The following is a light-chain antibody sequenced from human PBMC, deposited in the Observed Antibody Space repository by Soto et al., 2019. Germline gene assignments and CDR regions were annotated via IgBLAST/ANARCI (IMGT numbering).Light chain of an antibody. CDR2: GVS. Sequence: EIVLTQSPGTLSLSPGERATLTCRVSQSVNAGYLAWYQQKPGQAPRLLFYGVSNRAAGIPDRFSGSGSGTDFALTISSLEPVDFAVYYCQVYGSSPRYTFGQGTKVEIK. V-gene: IGKV3-20*01. J-gene: IGKJ2*01. CDR3: QVYGSSPRYT. CDR1: QSVNAGY.